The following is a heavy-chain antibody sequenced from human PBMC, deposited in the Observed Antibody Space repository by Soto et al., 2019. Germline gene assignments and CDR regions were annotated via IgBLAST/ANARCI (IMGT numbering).Heavy chain of an antibody. Sequence: SETLSLTCAVSGGSISSGGYSWSWIRQPPGKGLEWIGYIYHGSTYYNPSLKSRVTISVDRSKNHFSLKLGSVTAADTAVYYCASVTRTCISTSCYRYYYGMDVWGQGTTVTVSS. CDR3: ASVTRTCISTSCYRYYYGMDV. V-gene: IGHV4-30-2*01. J-gene: IGHJ6*02. D-gene: IGHD2-2*02. CDR2: IYHGST. CDR1: GGSISSGGYS.